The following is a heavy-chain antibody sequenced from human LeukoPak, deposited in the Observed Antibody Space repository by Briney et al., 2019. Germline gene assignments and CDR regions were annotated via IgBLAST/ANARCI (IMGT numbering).Heavy chain of an antibody. Sequence: GGSLRFSCAASGFTFSSYGMHWVRQAPGKGLDWVAFIRYDGSSKWYADSVKGRFTISRDNSKKTLYLLMNSLIPEDTAVYYCAKHPYYQDSLDNWFDPWGQGTQVTVSS. CDR3: AKHPYYQDSLDNWFDP. D-gene: IGHD3-22*01. CDR2: IRYDGSSK. J-gene: IGHJ5*02. CDR1: GFTFSSYG. V-gene: IGHV3-30*02.